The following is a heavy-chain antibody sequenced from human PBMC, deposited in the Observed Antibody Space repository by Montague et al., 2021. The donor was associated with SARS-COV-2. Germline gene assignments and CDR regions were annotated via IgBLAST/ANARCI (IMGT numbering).Heavy chain of an antibody. J-gene: IGHJ3*01. CDR1: GGSFSVYY. CDR2: INHSGTA. CDR3: AKEREVVRAARTLVAFDL. D-gene: IGHD2-2*01. Sequence: SETLSLTCAVYGGSFSVYYWTWLRQSPRNGLEWIAEINHSGTANYNPSLKSQVSISVDTSKNQFTLKLTSVTAADTAMYYCAKEREVVRAARTLVAFDLWGQGTMVTVSS. V-gene: IGHV4-34*01.